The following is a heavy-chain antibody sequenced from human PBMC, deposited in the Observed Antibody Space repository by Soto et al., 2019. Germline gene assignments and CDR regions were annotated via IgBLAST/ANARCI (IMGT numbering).Heavy chain of an antibody. D-gene: IGHD2-2*01. CDR3: ARVYRDIVVVPPAINYFVP. CDR2: ISGSGGNT. V-gene: IGHV3-23*01. J-gene: IGHJ5*02. Sequence: PGGSLRLSCAASGFTFSSYAMSWVRQAPGKGLEWVSLISGSGGNTYYADSVKGRFTVSRDNFKNRLYLQMNSLRAEDTAVYYCARVYRDIVVVPPAINYFVPWGQGTLVTVSS. CDR1: GFTFSSYA.